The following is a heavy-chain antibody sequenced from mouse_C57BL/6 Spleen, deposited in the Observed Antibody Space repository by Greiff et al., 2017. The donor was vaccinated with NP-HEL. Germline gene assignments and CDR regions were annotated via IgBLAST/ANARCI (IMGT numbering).Heavy chain of an antibody. J-gene: IGHJ4*01. CDR3: ASNWDDAMDY. CDR1: GYSITSGYY. V-gene: IGHV3-6*01. CDR2: ISYDGSN. D-gene: IGHD4-1*01. Sequence: EVQLQESGPGLVKPSQSLSLTCSVTGYSITSGYYWNWIRQFPGNKLEWMGYISYDGSNNYNPSLKNRISITRDTSKNQFFLKLNSVTTEDTATYYCASNWDDAMDYWGQGTSVTVSS.